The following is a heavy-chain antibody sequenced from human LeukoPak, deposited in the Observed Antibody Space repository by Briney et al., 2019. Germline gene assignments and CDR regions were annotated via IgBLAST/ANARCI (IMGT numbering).Heavy chain of an antibody. D-gene: IGHD5-18*01. CDR1: GFTFSSYG. Sequence: GGSLRLSCAASGFTFSSYGMHWVRQAPGKGLEWVAVISYDGSNKYYADSVKGRFTISRDNSKNTLYLQMNSLRAEDTAVYYCAKAGSGYSYTSWGQGTLVTVSS. J-gene: IGHJ4*02. V-gene: IGHV3-30*18. CDR3: AKAGSGYSYTS. CDR2: ISYDGSNK.